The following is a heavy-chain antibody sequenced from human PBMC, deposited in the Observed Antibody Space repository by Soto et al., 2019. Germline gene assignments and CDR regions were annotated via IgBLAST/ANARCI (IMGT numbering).Heavy chain of an antibody. CDR3: ARVIAAAGLNWFVH. CDR1: GGTFSSYT. D-gene: IGHD6-13*01. J-gene: IGHJ5*02. V-gene: IGHV1-69*02. CDR2: IIPILGIA. Sequence: GASVKVSCKAPGGTFSSYTISWVRQAPGQGLEWMGRIIPILGIANYAQKFQGRVTITADKSTSTAYMELSSLRSEDTAVYYCARVIAAAGLNWFVHWGQRTLVTVST.